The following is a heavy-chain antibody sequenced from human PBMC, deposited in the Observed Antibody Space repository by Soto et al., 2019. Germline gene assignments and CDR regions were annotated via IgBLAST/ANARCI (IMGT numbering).Heavy chain of an antibody. D-gene: IGHD3-10*01. CDR1: GFTVTAHY. CDR3: ARSDPAFAYGLNV. V-gene: IGHV3-53*01. J-gene: IGHJ6*02. Sequence: GGSLRLSCAASGFTVTAHYVAWVRQAPGRGLEWVSLIYSGGGKYYADSVKGRFTISRDTSEKTFYLQMNSLRSEDTAVYYCARSDPAFAYGLNVWGQGTTVTVSS. CDR2: IYSGGGK.